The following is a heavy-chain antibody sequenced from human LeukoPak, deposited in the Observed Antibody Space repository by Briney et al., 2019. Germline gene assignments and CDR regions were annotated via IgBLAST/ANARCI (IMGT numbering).Heavy chain of an antibody. D-gene: IGHD2-15*01. V-gene: IGHV3-7*01. CDR3: ARYSYKHDC. J-gene: IGHJ4*02. Sequence: GESLRLSCAASGFTFSHYWMTWVRQAPGKGLEWVANMKEDGSQETYVDSVKGRFTISRDNAKTSLYLQMNNVRAEDTAVYYCARYSYKHDCWGQGTLVTVSS. CDR1: GFTFSHYW. CDR2: MKEDGSQE.